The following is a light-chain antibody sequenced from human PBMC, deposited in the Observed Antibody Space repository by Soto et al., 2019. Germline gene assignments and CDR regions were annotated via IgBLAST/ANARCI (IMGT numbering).Light chain of an antibody. CDR1: QSISSTY. CDR3: WT. CDR2: DAS. Sequence: EIVLTQSPGTLSLSPGERATLSCRASQSISSTYLTWYHQKPGQAPRLLIYDASRRATGIPDRFSGSGSGTDFSLTISRLEPEDFAVYSRWTFGLGTKVDIK. V-gene: IGKV3-20*01. J-gene: IGKJ1*01.